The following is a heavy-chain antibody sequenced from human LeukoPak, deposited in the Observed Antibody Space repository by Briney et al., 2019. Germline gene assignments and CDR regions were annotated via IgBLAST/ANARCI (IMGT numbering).Heavy chain of an antibody. J-gene: IGHJ4*02. CDR2: VNHDGST. V-gene: IGHV4-34*01. Sequence: SETLSLTCAVYGGSFSGYYWSWIRQPPGKGLEWIGEVNHDGSTYYNPSLKSRVIISVDTSKNQFSLKLTSVTAADTAVYYCARKNVGSWQTLDYWDQGTLITVSS. CDR1: GGSFSGYY. CDR3: ARKNVGSWQTLDY. D-gene: IGHD1-1*01.